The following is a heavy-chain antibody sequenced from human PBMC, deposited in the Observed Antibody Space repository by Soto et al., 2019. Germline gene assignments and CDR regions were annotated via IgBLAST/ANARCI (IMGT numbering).Heavy chain of an antibody. CDR3: ARGFSAGKGSLPDY. CDR2: LNGSGGST. V-gene: IGHV3-23*01. Sequence: EVRLLESGGGLVQPGGSLRLSCAASGFTFSNYAMTWVRQAPGKWLGWVSGLNGSGGSTSSADSVKGRFAISRDNSKNSLYLHMTSLSDGDTAVYYCARGFSAGKGSLPDYWGQGTLVTVSS. D-gene: IGHD3-10*01. CDR1: GFTFSNYA. J-gene: IGHJ4*02.